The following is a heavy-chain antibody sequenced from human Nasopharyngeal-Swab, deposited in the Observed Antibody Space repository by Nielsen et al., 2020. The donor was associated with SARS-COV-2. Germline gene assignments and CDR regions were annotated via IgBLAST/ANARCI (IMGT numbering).Heavy chain of an antibody. D-gene: IGHD1-26*01. CDR2: IYAGDTT. Sequence: GASLASCCAVSGFGVSTNVVTWVRQAPGRGLEWVSVIYAGDTTHYADSVKGRFAISRDDSKNTLYLQMNSLRAEDTALYFCARVGGATVPLSTFDIWGPGTMVTVSS. J-gene: IGHJ3*02. CDR1: GFGVSTNV. CDR3: ARVGGATVPLSTFDI. V-gene: IGHV3-53*01.